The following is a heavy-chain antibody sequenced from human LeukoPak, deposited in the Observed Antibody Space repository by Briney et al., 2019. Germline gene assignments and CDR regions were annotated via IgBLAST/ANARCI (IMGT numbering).Heavy chain of an antibody. CDR1: GYTFTSYG. V-gene: IGHV1-18*01. D-gene: IGHD2-2*01. CDR2: ISAYNGNT. Sequence: RASVKVSCKASGYTFTSYGISWVRQAPGQGLEWMGWISAYNGNTNYAQKLQGRVTMTTDTSTSTAYMELRSLRSDDTAVYYCARFLGNGYCSSTSCYPFDYWGQGTLVTVSS. CDR3: ARFLGNGYCSSTSCYPFDY. J-gene: IGHJ4*02.